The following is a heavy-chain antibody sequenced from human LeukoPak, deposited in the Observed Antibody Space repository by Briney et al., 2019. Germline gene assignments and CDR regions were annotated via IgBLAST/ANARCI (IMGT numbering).Heavy chain of an antibody. J-gene: IGHJ4*02. CDR1: GFTFSSYS. CDR3: ARDSIMITFGGVTFDY. D-gene: IGHD3-16*01. Sequence: GGSLRLSCAASGFTFSSYSMNWVRQAPGKGLGWVSSISSSSSYIYYADSVKGRFTISRDNARNSLYLQVNSLRAEDTAEYYCARDSIMITFGGVTFDYWGQGTLVTVSS. V-gene: IGHV3-21*01. CDR2: ISSSSSYI.